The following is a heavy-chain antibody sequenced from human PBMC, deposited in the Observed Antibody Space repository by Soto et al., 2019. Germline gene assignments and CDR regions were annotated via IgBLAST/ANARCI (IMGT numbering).Heavy chain of an antibody. V-gene: IGHV4-34*01. Sequence: GPGPQLSSETLSLTCAVYGGSFSGYYWSWIRQPPGKGLEWIGEINHSGSTNYNPSLKSRVTISVDTSKNQFSLKLSSVTAADTAVYYCSCGQNDSGMDFWGQGTTVTVSS. CDR2: INHSGST. CDR1: GGSFSGYY. CDR3: SCGQNDSGMDF. D-gene: IGHD3-22*01. J-gene: IGHJ6*01.